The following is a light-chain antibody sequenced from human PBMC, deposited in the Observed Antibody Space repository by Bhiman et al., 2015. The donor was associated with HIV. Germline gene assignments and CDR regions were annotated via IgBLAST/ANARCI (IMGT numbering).Light chain of an antibody. CDR3: CAYTDTITRV. CDR2: DVS. Sequence: QSALTQPASVSGSPGQSITISCTGTSSDVGVYNLVSWYQHHPGKAPKLIIFDVSHRPSGVSDRFSGSQSGVTASLTISGLQADDEADYYCCAYTDTITRVFGTGTKVTVL. CDR1: SSDVGVYNL. V-gene: IGLV2-14*03. J-gene: IGLJ1*01.